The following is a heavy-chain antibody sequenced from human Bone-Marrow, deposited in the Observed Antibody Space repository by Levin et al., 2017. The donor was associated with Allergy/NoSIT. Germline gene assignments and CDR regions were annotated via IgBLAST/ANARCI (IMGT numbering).Heavy chain of an antibody. Sequence: QTLSLPCTFSGFSLSTSGMCVSWIRQPPGKALQWLARIDWDDDKYYTTSLKTRLTISKDTSKNQVVLTMTNMDPVDTGTYYCARKSRDHHYFDYWGQGTLVTVSS. J-gene: IGHJ4*02. CDR3: ARKSRDHHYFDY. V-gene: IGHV2-70*11. D-gene: IGHD1-14*01. CDR1: GFSLSTSGMC. CDR2: IDWDDDK.